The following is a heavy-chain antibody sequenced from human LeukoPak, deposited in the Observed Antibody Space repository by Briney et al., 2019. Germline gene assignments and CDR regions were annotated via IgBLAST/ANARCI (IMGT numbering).Heavy chain of an antibody. CDR3: ARHFYDTNPSDY. D-gene: IGHD3-22*01. V-gene: IGHV5-10-1*01. J-gene: IGHJ4*02. CDR1: GYRFTNYW. CDR2: IDPSDSNT. Sequence: GESLRISCKGSGYRFTNYWIGWVRQMPGKGLEWMGMIDPSDSNTNYSPSFQGHVTISADRSISTAFLQWSSLKASDSAMYYCARHFYDTNPSDYWGQGTLVTVAS.